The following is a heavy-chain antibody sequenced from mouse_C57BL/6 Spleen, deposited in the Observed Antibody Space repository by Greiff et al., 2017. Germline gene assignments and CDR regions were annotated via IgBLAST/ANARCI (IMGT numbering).Heavy chain of an antibody. CDR1: GFTFSSYA. CDR2: ISSGGDYI. D-gene: IGHD2-4*01. J-gene: IGHJ2*01. CDR3: TRDQGLRRGYYFDY. Sequence: EVKLVESGEGLVKPGGSLKLSCAASGFTFSSYAMSWVRQTPEKRLEWVAYISSGGDYIYYADTVKGRFTISRDNARNTLYLQMSSLKSEDTAMYYCTRDQGLRRGYYFDYWGQGTTLTVSS. V-gene: IGHV5-9-1*02.